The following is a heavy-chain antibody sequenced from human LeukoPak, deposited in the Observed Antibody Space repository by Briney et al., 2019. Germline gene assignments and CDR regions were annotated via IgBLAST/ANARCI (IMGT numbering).Heavy chain of an antibody. D-gene: IGHD1-20*01. CDR1: GFTFSTDG. J-gene: IGHJ4*02. CDR3: AKDKWKMPTHFDY. V-gene: IGHV3-30*02. CDR2: TQYNEGKK. Sequence: GGSLRLSCAASGFTFSTDGMHWVRQTPGRGLEWVAFTQYNEGKKYYANFVKGRFTISRDNSKNTLYLQMNSLTNEDTAVYYCAKDKWKMPTHFDYWGQGTPVTVSS.